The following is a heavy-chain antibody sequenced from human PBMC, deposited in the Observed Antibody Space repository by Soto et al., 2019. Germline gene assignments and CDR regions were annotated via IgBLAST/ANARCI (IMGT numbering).Heavy chain of an antibody. J-gene: IGHJ4*02. CDR2: IKANSGDT. D-gene: IGHD2-15*01. Sequence: GASVKVSCKASVFSVDTIHWVRRAPGQGLEWMGWIKANSGDTNYAQNFRGRVTMTRHTSITTAYMELSSLTSGDTAVYYCASPRSGPSPDLGYCGQGTVVTVSS. CDR1: VFSVDT. CDR3: ASPRSGPSPDLGY. V-gene: IGHV1-2*02.